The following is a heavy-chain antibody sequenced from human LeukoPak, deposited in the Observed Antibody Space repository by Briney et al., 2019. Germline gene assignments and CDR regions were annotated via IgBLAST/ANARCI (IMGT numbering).Heavy chain of an antibody. CDR2: IYYSGST. V-gene: IGHV4-39*07. D-gene: IGHD3-10*01. J-gene: IGHJ4*02. Sequence: SETLSLTCTVSGGSIGSGTYYWGWIRQSPGKGLEWIGSIYYSGSTYYNPSLKSRVTISVDTSKNQFSLKLSSVTAADTAVYYCARDHPPWFGESIKFDYWGQGTLVTVSS. CDR3: ARDHPPWFGESIKFDY. CDR1: GGSIGSGTYY.